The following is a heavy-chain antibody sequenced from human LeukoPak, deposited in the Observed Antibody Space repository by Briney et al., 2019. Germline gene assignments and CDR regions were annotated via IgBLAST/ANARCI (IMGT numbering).Heavy chain of an antibody. J-gene: IGHJ4*02. V-gene: IGHV4-39*01. CDR1: GGSIRNNNYY. D-gene: IGHD1-26*01. CDR3: ATWSTATTGFHY. Sequence: PSETLSLTCTVSGGSIRNNNYYWAWIRQPPGKGLECIGSIYYSGSPYYNPSLKSRVTISVDTSTNQFSLRLSSVTAADTAVYYCATWSTATTGFHYWGQGTMVSVSS. CDR2: IYYSGSP.